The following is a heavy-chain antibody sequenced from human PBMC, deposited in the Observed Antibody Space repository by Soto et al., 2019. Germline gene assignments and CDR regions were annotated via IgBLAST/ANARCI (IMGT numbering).Heavy chain of an antibody. CDR2: INHSGST. V-gene: IGHV4-34*01. D-gene: IGHD2-15*01. CDR1: GGSFSGYY. J-gene: IGHJ3*02. Sequence: SETLSLTCAVYGGSFSGYYWSWIRQPPGKGLEWIGEINHSGSTNYNPSLKSRVTISVDTSKNQFSLKLSSVTAADTAVVFRAATPLGRVVVAATHVAFDIWGQGTMVTVSS. CDR3: AATPLGRVVVAATHVAFDI.